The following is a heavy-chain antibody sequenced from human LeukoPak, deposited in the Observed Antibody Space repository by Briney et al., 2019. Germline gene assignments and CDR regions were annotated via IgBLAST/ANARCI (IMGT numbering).Heavy chain of an antibody. CDR2: ISGSGGST. D-gene: IGHD4/OR15-4a*01. V-gene: IGHV3-23*01. CDR1: GFPFSSYG. J-gene: IGHJ4*02. Sequence: GGSLRLSCAASGFPFSSYGMSWVRQAPGKGLEWVSAISGSGGSTYYPDSVKGRFTISRDNSKNTLYLQMNSLRAEDTAVYYCARRAGAYSHTYDYWGQGTLVTVSS. CDR3: ARRAGAYSHTYDY.